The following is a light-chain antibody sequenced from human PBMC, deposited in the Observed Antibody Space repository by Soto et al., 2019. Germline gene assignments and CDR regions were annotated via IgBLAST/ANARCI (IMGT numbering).Light chain of an antibody. CDR1: QSVSSN. J-gene: IGKJ1*01. CDR3: QQYNNWPWT. V-gene: IGKV3-15*01. Sequence: EIVMTQSPATLSVSPGERYTLSCLASQSVSSNLAWYQQKPGQAPRLLIYGASTRATGIPARFSGSGSGTEFTLTISSLQSEDFAVYYCQQYNNWPWTFGQGTKVDIK. CDR2: GAS.